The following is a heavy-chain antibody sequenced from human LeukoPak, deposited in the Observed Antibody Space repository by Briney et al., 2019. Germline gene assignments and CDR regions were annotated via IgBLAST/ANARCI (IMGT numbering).Heavy chain of an antibody. Sequence: ASVKVSCKASGYTFTSYDFNWVRQATGQGLEWMGWMNPNSGNTGYAQKFQGRVTITRNTSISTAYMELSSLRSEDTAVYYCARQWLVRGDAFDIWGQGTMVTVSS. CDR3: ARQWLVRGDAFDI. J-gene: IGHJ3*02. V-gene: IGHV1-8*03. D-gene: IGHD6-19*01. CDR1: GYTFTSYD. CDR2: MNPNSGNT.